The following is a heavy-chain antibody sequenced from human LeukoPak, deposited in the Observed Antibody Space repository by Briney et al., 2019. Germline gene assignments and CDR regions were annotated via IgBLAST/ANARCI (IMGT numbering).Heavy chain of an antibody. CDR1: GFTFSSYA. Sequence: GGSLRHSCAASGFTFSSYAMSWVRQAPGKGLEWVSSISESARTTYYADSVKGRFTSSRDNSKNTVYLQMNSLRAEDTAIYYCAKWWSYIDNWGQGALVTVSS. CDR2: ISESARTT. J-gene: IGHJ4*02. D-gene: IGHD2-15*01. V-gene: IGHV3-23*01. CDR3: AKWWSYIDN.